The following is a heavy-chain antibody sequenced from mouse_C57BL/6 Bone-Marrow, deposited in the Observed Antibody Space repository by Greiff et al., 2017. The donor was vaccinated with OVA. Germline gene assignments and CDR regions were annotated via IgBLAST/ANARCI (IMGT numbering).Heavy chain of an antibody. D-gene: IGHD4-1*01. CDR1: GYAFSSSW. Sequence: LVKPGASVKISCKASGYAFSSSWMNWVKQRPGKGLEWIGRIYPGDGDTNYNGKFKGKATLTADKSSSTAYMQLSSLTSEDSAVYFCARRKTGFDYWGQGTTLTVSS. CDR2: IYPGDGDT. CDR3: ARRKTGFDY. V-gene: IGHV1-82*01. J-gene: IGHJ2*01.